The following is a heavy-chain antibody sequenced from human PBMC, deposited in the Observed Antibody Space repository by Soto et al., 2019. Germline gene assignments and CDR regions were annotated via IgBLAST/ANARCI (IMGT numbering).Heavy chain of an antibody. Sequence: EVQLVESGGALVQPGGSLRLSCAASGFTVGNNYMNWVRQAPGKGLECVSLIYSGGSTNYADSVKGRFTISRDNSKNTLYLQMNSLRAEDTAVYYCARDPPGIAAAGGGWGQGTTVTVSS. V-gene: IGHV3-66*01. J-gene: IGHJ6*02. CDR2: IYSGGST. CDR1: GFTVGNNY. D-gene: IGHD6-13*01. CDR3: ARDPPGIAAAGGG.